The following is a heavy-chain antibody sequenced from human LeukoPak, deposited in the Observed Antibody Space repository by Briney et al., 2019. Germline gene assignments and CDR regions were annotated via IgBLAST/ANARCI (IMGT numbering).Heavy chain of an antibody. D-gene: IGHD3-16*01. V-gene: IGHV4-34*01. CDR3: ARGLYIRD. CDR1: GGSFSGYY. CDR2: INHSGST. J-gene: IGHJ4*02. Sequence: SETLSLTCAVYGGSFSGYYWSWIRQPPGKGLEWIGEINHSGSTNYNSSLKSRVTISVDTSKNQFSLKLSSVTAADTAVYYCARGLYIRDWGQGTLVTVSS.